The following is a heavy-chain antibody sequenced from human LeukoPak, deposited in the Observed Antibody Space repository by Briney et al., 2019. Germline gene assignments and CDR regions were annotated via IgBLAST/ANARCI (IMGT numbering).Heavy chain of an antibody. V-gene: IGHV1-24*01. CDR1: GYTLTELS. Sequence: ASVKVSCKVSGYTLTELSMHWVRQAPGKGLEWMGGFDPEDGETIYAQKFQGRVTMTEDTSTDTAYMELSSLRSEDTAVYYCATGYSSGWFDAYYFDYWGQGTLVTVSS. J-gene: IGHJ4*02. CDR2: FDPEDGET. CDR3: ATGYSSGWFDAYYFDY. D-gene: IGHD6-19*01.